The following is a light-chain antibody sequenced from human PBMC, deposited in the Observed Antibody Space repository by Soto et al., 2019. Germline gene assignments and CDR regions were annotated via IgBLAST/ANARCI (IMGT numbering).Light chain of an antibody. V-gene: IGLV2-14*01. CDR1: SSDVGAYNY. Sequence: QSVLTQPASVSGSPGQSITISCTGTSSDVGAYNYVSWYQQHPGKAPKLMIYDVSNRHSGVSNRFSGSKSGNTASLTISGLQAEDEADYYCTSFTSASTQVFGGGTKVTVL. CDR2: DVS. J-gene: IGLJ2*01. CDR3: TSFTSASTQV.